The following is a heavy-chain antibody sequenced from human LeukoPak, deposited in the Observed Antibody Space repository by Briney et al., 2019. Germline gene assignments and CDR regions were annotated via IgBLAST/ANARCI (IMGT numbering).Heavy chain of an antibody. Sequence: GGSLRLSCAAAGFTFSSYAMSWVRQAPGKGLEWVSAISGSGGSTYYADSVKGGFTISRDNSKNTLYLQMNSLRAEDTAVYYCAKGDYCSGGSCYIRGGDYFDYWGQGTLVTVSS. J-gene: IGHJ4*02. V-gene: IGHV3-23*01. CDR2: ISGSGGST. CDR1: GFTFSSYA. D-gene: IGHD2-15*01. CDR3: AKGDYCSGGSCYIRGGDYFDY.